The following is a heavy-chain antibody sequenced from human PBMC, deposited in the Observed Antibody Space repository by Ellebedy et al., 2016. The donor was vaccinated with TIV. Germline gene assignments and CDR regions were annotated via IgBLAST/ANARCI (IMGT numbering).Heavy chain of an antibody. CDR3: AREVAPAPIKIFGVVKNWFDP. Sequence: AASVKVSCKASGYTFTSYGISWVRQAPGQGLEWMGWISVYNGNTNYAQKLQGRVTMTTDTSTSTAYMELSSLRSDDTAVYYCAREVAPAPIKIFGVVKNWFDPWGQGTLVTVSS. J-gene: IGHJ5*02. CDR1: GYTFTSYG. CDR2: ISVYNGNT. D-gene: IGHD3-3*01. V-gene: IGHV1-18*01.